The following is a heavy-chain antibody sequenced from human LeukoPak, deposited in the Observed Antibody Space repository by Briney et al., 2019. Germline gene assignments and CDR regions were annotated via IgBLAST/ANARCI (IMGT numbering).Heavy chain of an antibody. D-gene: IGHD3-10*01. V-gene: IGHV3-33*01. CDR2: IWHDGSHK. J-gene: IGHJ4*02. CDR1: RFAFNTYA. Sequence: GGSLRLSCAASRFAFNTYATHSVRQAPAKGLEWDTLIWHDGSHKFYIDSVSGRFTISRDNSRNTVYLQMNGLRAEDTAVYYCAREIFGSGSYPYYWGQGTLVTVSS. CDR3: AREIFGSGSYPYY.